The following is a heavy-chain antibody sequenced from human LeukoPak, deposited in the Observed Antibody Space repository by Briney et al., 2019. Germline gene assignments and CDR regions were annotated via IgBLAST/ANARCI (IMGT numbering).Heavy chain of an antibody. V-gene: IGHV4-38-2*02. Sequence: SETLSLTCTVSGYSISGDYYWGWIRQTPGKGLEWIGSVYHSGTTYHNPSLKSRVTMSVDTSKNQFSLTLTSVTAADTALYYCTRELAGTTVEDWGQGTLVTVSS. CDR3: TRELAGTTVED. J-gene: IGHJ4*02. CDR2: VYHSGTT. CDR1: GYSISGDYY. D-gene: IGHD1-1*01.